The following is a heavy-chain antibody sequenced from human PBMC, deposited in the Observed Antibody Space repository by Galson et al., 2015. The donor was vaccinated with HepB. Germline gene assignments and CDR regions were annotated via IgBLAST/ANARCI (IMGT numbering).Heavy chain of an antibody. CDR2: TRSKANSYTT. D-gene: IGHD1-26*01. J-gene: IGHJ3*02. Sequence: SLRLSCAASGFTFSDHYMDWVRQAPGKGLEWVGRTRSKANSYTTEYAASVKGRFTISRDDSKSSLYLQMNSLKTEDTAVYYCARAIVGVDAFDIWGQGTMVTVSS. V-gene: IGHV3-72*01. CDR3: ARAIVGVDAFDI. CDR1: GFTFSDHY.